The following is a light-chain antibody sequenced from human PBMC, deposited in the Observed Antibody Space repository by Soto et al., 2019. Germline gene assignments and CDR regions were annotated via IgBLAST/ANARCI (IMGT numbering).Light chain of an antibody. J-gene: IGKJ1*01. CDR3: HQYKSFWT. CDR1: QGIGKD. CDR2: GAS. V-gene: IGKV1-6*01. Sequence: AIEMTQAPSSLSASVGDTVTVTCRASQGIGKDLAWFQQRPGKAPKLLIYGASGLQNGVPSRFSGSGSGTEFTLTISSLQPDDFATYYCHQYKSFWTFGQGTKVDIK.